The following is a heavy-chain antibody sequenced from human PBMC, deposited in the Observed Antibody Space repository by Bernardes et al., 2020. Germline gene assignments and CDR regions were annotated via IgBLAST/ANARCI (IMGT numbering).Heavy chain of an antibody. CDR2: IYFSGTS. Sequence: SETLSLTCTVSGDSISSRNYYWGWIRQPPGKGLEWIGSIYFSGTSYYNWSLKSRVTISVDTSKNQFSLKLNSVSAADTAVYYCARHGYYFDSNTWPLFYSWGQGTLVTVSS. CDR1: GDSISSRNYY. V-gene: IGHV4-39*01. D-gene: IGHD3-22*01. J-gene: IGHJ5*01. CDR3: ARHGYYFDSNTWPLFYS.